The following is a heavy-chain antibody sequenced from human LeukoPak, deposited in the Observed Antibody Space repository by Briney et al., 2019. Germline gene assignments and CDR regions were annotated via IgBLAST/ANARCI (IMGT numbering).Heavy chain of an antibody. CDR1: GGSFSSYT. V-gene: IGHV1-69*02. Sequence: SGTVSCKVSGGSFSSYTISWVRHAPGQGLEWMGRIIPILGIANYAHKFQGRVTITADKSTGTAYMELSSLRSEDTAVYYCARYPWIDDYYYYGMDVWGQGTTVTVSS. D-gene: IGHD2-2*03. CDR2: IIPILGIA. CDR3: ARYPWIDDYYYYGMDV. J-gene: IGHJ6*02.